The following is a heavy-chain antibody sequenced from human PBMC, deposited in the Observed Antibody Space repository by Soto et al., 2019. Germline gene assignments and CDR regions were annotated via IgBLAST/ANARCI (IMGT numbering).Heavy chain of an antibody. CDR2: ISSSSSTI. J-gene: IGHJ4*02. CDR1: VFTFSSYS. D-gene: IGHD2-15*01. V-gene: IGHV3-48*01. CDR3: ARGLPRYCSGGSCYLDSS. Sequence: GSLRLSCAASVFTFSSYSMNWVRQAPGKGLEWVSYISSSSSTIYYADSVKGRFTISRDNAKNSLYLQMNSLRAEDTAVYYCARGLPRYCSGGSCYLDSSWGQGP.